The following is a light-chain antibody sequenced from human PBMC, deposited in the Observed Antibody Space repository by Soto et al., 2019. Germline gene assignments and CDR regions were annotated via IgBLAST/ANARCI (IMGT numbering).Light chain of an antibody. J-gene: IGLJ2*01. V-gene: IGLV2-14*01. CDR1: SRYVGGYNY. CDR2: DVS. Sequence: QSVLTQPASVSGSPGQSITISCTGTSRYVGGYNYVSWYQQHPGKAPKLMIYDVSNRPSGVSNRFSGSKSGNTASLTISGLQAEDEADYYCSSYTSSSTRVFGGGTKVTV. CDR3: SSYTSSSTRV.